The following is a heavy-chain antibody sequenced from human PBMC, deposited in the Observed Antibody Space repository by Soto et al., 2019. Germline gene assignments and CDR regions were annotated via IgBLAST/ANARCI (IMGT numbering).Heavy chain of an antibody. CDR3: AREGDIVGLDAFDI. D-gene: IGHD2-15*01. CDR2: ISGYNGDT. Sequence: ASAKVSCKASGYTFTNYGIDWVRQAPGQGLEWMGWISGYNGDTKYAQKVQGRVTMTTDRSTSTAYMEPRSLRSDDTAVYYCAREGDIVGLDAFDIWGQGTMVTVSS. J-gene: IGHJ3*02. CDR1: GYTFTNYG. V-gene: IGHV1-18*04.